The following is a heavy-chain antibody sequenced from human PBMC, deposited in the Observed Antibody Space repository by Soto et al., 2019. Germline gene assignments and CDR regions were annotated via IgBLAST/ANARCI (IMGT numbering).Heavy chain of an antibody. Sequence: ASVKVSCKASGDTFSSFAISWVRQAPGQGLEWMGGIIPIFGTANYAQKFQGRVTITVDETTGTGYMELSSLRSEDTAVYYCATAEKTPTSYYYDSSGYYYPHFDYWGQGTLVTVSS. CDR3: ATAEKTPTSYYYDSSGYYYPHFDY. D-gene: IGHD3-22*01. V-gene: IGHV1-69*13. CDR2: IIPIFGTA. CDR1: GDTFSSFA. J-gene: IGHJ4*02.